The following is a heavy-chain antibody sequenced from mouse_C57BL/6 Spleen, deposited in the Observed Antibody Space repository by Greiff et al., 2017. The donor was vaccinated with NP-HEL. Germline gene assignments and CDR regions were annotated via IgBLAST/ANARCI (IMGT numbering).Heavy chain of an antibody. CDR1: GYTFTSYW. CDR2: INPSNGGT. V-gene: IGHV1-53*01. J-gene: IGHJ1*03. D-gene: IGHD2-4*01. Sequence: VQLQQPGTELVKPGASVKLSCKASGYTFTSYWMHWVKQRPGQGLEWIGNINPSNGGTNYNEKFKSKATLTVDKSSSTAYMQLRSLTSEDSAVYYCARKIYYDYDGYFDVWGTGTTVTVSS. CDR3: ARKIYYDYDGYFDV.